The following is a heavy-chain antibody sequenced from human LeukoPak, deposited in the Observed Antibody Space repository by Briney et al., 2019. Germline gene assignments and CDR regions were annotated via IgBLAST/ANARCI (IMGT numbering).Heavy chain of an antibody. J-gene: IGHJ4*02. V-gene: IGHV3-48*01. Sequence: PGGSLRLSCAASGFTFSSYSMNWVRQAPGKGLEWVSYISSSSSTIYYADSVKGRFTISRDNAKNSLYLQMNSLRAEDTAVYYCAREGYCSGGSCDRYDYWGQGTLVTVSS. CDR1: GFTFSSYS. D-gene: IGHD2-15*01. CDR3: AREGYCSGGSCDRYDY. CDR2: ISSSSSTI.